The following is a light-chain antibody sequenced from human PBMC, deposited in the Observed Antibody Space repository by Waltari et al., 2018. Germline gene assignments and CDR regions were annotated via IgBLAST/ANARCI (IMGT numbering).Light chain of an antibody. V-gene: IGLV2-11*01. CDR2: DVS. CDR1: SGYVSAFTY. J-gene: IGLJ2*01. CDR3: CSYAGSTRI. Sequence: QSALTQPRSVSGSPGHSVPISCTATSGYVSAFTYVPWYQQHPVKAPKLIILDVSPRPSGVPDRFSGSKSGNTASLTISGLQAEDEADYYCCSYAGSTRIFGGGTKLTVL.